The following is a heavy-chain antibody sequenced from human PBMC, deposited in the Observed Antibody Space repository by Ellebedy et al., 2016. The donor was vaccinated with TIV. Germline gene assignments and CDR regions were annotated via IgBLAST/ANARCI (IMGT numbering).Heavy chain of an antibody. Sequence: SETLSLXXAVYGGSFSGYYWSWIRQPPGKGLEWIGEINHSGSTNYNPSLKSRVSISVDTSKNQFSLKVNSVTAADTAVYYCARRSPVLGTAGIGYWGQGTRVTVSS. CDR3: ARRSPVLGTAGIGY. D-gene: IGHD6-13*01. V-gene: IGHV4-34*01. CDR1: GGSFSGYY. J-gene: IGHJ4*02. CDR2: INHSGST.